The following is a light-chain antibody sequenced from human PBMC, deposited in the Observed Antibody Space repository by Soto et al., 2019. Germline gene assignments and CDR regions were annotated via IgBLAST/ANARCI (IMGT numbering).Light chain of an antibody. CDR1: QSVGTY. J-gene: IGKJ1*01. CDR3: QHRSNWPSWT. CDR2: DAS. Sequence: EIVMTRSPATLSVSRWEIATLCCMASQSVGTYLAWYQQKPGQAPRLLIFDASKRATGIPARFSGSGSGTDFTLTISSLETEDLAVYYCQHRSNWPSWTFGAGTKVDI. V-gene: IGKV3-11*01.